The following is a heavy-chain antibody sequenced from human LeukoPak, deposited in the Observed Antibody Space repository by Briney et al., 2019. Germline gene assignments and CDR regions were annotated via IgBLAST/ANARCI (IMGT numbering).Heavy chain of an antibody. CDR1: GGSISSYY. D-gene: IGHD2-15*01. V-gene: IGHV4-4*07. Sequence: SETLSLTCTVSGGSISSYYWSWIRQPAGKGLEWIGRIYTSGSTNYNPSLKSRVTMSVDASKNQFSLKLSSVTAPDTAVYYCARESVVVVAATPAKVWSWFDPWGQGTLVTVSS. J-gene: IGHJ5*02. CDR3: ARESVVVVAATPAKVWSWFDP. CDR2: IYTSGST.